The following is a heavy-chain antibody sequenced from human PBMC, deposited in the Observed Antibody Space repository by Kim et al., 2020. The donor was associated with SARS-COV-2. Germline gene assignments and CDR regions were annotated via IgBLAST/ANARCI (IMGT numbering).Heavy chain of an antibody. Sequence: GGSLRLSCAASGFTFSTYWMHWVRQAPGKGLVWVSRIKSDGSSANYADSVTGRFTITRANAKNTLNLQMHSLRLDDTAPYYCVSGTGNEGEWDCWGQG. CDR2: IKSDGSSA. J-gene: IGHJ4*02. CDR1: GFTFSTYW. D-gene: IGHD1-1*01. CDR3: VSGTGNEGEWDC. V-gene: IGHV3-74*01.